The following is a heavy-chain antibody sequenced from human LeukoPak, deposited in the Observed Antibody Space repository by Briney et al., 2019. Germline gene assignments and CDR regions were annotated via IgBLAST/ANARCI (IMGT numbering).Heavy chain of an antibody. CDR3: ALVATYYYYMDV. D-gene: IGHD5-12*01. CDR1: GFTFSSYG. J-gene: IGHJ6*03. CDR2: ISYDGSNK. Sequence: PGGSLRLSCAASGFTFSSYGMHWVRQAPGKGLEWVAVISYDGSNKYYADSVKGRVTISRDNSKNTLYLQMNSLRAEDTAVYYCALVATYYYYMDVWGKGTTVTVSS. V-gene: IGHV3-30*03.